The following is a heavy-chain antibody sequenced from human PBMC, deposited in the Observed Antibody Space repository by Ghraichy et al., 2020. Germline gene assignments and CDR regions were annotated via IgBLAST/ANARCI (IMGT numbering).Heavy chain of an antibody. CDR3: ARQGVVVVPAAIGSDRYFDL. CDR2: TCYSGST. Sequence: LSLPCTVSGGSISSYCWSWIRQPPGKGLEWIGYTCYSGSTNYNPSLKSRVTISVDTSKNHFSLKLTSVTAADTAVYYCARQGVVVVPAAIGSDRYFDLWGRGTLVTVSS. J-gene: IGHJ2*01. V-gene: IGHV4-59*08. D-gene: IGHD2-2*02. CDR1: GGSISSYC.